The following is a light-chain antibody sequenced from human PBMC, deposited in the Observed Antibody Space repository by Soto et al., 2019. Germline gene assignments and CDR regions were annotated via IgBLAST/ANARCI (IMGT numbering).Light chain of an antibody. Sequence: EIVMTQSPATLSLSPGYISTLSCRASQSVSSNLAWYQQKPGQAPRLLIYGASNRATGIPDRFSGSGSGTDFTLTISRLEPEDFAVYYCQQYGRSGTFGQGTKVDIK. J-gene: IGKJ1*01. CDR3: QQYGRSGT. V-gene: IGKV3-20*01. CDR2: GAS. CDR1: QSVSSN.